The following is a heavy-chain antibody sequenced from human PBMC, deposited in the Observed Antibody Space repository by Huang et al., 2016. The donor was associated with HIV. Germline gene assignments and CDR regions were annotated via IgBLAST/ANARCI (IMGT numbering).Heavy chain of an antibody. CDR2: VNPKSGAT. Sequence: QVQLVQSGAEVTKPGASVKVSCRTSGYIITDYYLHWVRHAPGQGLEWRGWVNPKSGATNQAQRVQGRLHMTTDTSTSAVDMELANLRSDDTAVYYCARAVVRGLIIRFDTWGQGTLVTVSS. CDR1: GYIITDYY. J-gene: IGHJ5*02. CDR3: ARAVVRGLIIRFDT. D-gene: IGHD3-10*01. V-gene: IGHV1-2*02.